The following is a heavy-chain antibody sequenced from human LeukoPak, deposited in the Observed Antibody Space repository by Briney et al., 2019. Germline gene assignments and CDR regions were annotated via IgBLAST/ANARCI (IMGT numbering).Heavy chain of an antibody. D-gene: IGHD3-10*01. V-gene: IGHV4-38-2*02. CDR1: GYSLNSPYY. J-gene: IGHJ4*02. CDR3: ARDRSGEYYGSGSYIDY. CDR2: IYHSGST. Sequence: PSETLSLTCTVSGYSLNSPYYWGWIRQPPGKGLEWIGNIYHSGSTYYNPSLKSRVTISVDTSKNQFSLKLSSVTAADTAVYYCARDRSGEYYGSGSYIDYWGQGTLVTVSS.